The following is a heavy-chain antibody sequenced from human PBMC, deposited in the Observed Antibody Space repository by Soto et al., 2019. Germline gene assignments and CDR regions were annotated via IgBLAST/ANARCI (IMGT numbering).Heavy chain of an antibody. Sequence: ASVKVSCKASGYTFTSYDINWVRQATGQGLEWMGWMNPNSGNTGYAQKFQGRVTMTRNTSISTAYMELSSLRSEDTAVYYCAGSITGTGRWAFDIWGQGTMVTVSS. CDR3: AGSITGTGRWAFDI. J-gene: IGHJ3*02. CDR2: MNPNSGNT. D-gene: IGHD1-20*01. V-gene: IGHV1-8*02. CDR1: GYTFTSYD.